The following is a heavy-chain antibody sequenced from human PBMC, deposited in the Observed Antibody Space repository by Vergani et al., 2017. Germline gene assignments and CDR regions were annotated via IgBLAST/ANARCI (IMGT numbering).Heavy chain of an antibody. CDR3: VRARRTCTYDHCPRYYYDL. J-gene: IGHJ4*02. CDR1: GYTFTSDD. CDR2: MNPISGNT. Sequence: QVQLVQSGAEVKKPGASVKVSCKASGYTFTSDDINWVRQATGQGLEWMGWMNPISGNTGYAQNFQGRLTITRDTSVNTAYMELSSLTSEDMAVYYCVRARRTCTYDHCPRYYYDLWGQGTLVTVSS. D-gene: IGHD2-8*01. V-gene: IGHV1-8*03.